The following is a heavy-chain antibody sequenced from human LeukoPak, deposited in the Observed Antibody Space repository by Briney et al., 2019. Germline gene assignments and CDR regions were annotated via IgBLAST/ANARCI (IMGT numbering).Heavy chain of an antibody. Sequence: PGGSLRLSCAASGFTFDDYAMHWVRQAPGKGLEWVSGISWNSGSIGYADSVKGRFTISRDNAKNSLYLQMNSLRAEDTAVYYCATDRLNYDILTGYNSRPSWDAFDIWGQGTMVTVSS. V-gene: IGHV3-9*01. J-gene: IGHJ3*02. CDR3: ATDRLNYDILTGYNSRPSWDAFDI. CDR1: GFTFDDYA. D-gene: IGHD3-9*01. CDR2: ISWNSGSI.